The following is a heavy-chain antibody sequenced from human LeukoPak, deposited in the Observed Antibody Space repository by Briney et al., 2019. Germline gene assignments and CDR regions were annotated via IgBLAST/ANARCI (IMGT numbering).Heavy chain of an antibody. Sequence: SETLSLTRTVSGGSISTYYWNWLRQPPGKGLEWIGYISYTGSTSYSPSLKSRVTMSVDTSKNQFSLKLSSVTAADTAVYYCARLRELAALHDALDIWGQGTMVTVCS. CDR1: GGSISTYY. CDR2: ISYTGST. J-gene: IGHJ3*02. V-gene: IGHV4-59*08. D-gene: IGHD5-24*01. CDR3: ARLRELAALHDALDI.